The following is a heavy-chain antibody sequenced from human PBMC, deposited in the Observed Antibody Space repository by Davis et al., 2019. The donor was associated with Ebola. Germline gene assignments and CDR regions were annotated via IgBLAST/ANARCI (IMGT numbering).Heavy chain of an antibody. D-gene: IGHD6-6*01. V-gene: IGHV3-9*01. CDR2: ISWNSGSI. CDR3: AKGRYSSSSPVEY. CDR1: GFTFSSYW. J-gene: IGHJ4*02. Sequence: SLKISCAASGFTFSSYWMHGVRQAPGKGLEWVSGISWNSGSIGYADSVKGRFTISRDNAKNSLYLQMNSLRAEDTALYYCAKGRYSSSSPVEYWGQGTLVTVSS.